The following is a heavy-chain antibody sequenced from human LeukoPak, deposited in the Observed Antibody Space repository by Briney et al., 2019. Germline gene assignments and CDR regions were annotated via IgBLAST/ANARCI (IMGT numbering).Heavy chain of an antibody. D-gene: IGHD5-12*01. CDR1: GGSFSGYY. Sequence: SETLSLTCAVYGGSFSGYYWSWIRQPPGEGLEWIGKVTHTGGTNYNPSLKSRVTISLDTFKNQFSLKLTSVTAADTAVFYCARLDIGDSGNPNWFDPWGQGTLVTVSS. V-gene: IGHV4-34*01. CDR2: VTHTGGT. J-gene: IGHJ5*02. CDR3: ARLDIGDSGNPNWFDP.